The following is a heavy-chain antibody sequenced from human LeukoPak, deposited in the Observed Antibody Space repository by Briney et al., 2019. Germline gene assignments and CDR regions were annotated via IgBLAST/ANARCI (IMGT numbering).Heavy chain of an antibody. V-gene: IGHV3-23*01. D-gene: IGHD6-13*01. CDR1: GFTFSSYA. CDR3: AKDRGWQQLVGSIDV. Sequence: GGSLRLSCAASGFTFSSYAMSWVRQAPGKGLEWVSAISGSGGSTYYADSVKGRFTISRDNSKNTLYLQMNSLRAEDTAVYYCAKDRGWQQLVGSIDVWGQGTTVTVSS. CDR2: ISGSGGST. J-gene: IGHJ6*02.